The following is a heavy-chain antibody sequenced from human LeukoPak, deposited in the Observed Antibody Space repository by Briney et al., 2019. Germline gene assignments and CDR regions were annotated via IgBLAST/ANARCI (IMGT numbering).Heavy chain of an antibody. Sequence: PSETLSLTCAVYGGSFSGYYWSWIRQPPGKGLEWIGEINHSGSTNYNPSLKSRVTISVDTSKNQFSLKLSSVTAADTAVYYCASRFYDSSGYYPPDYWGQGTLVTVSS. J-gene: IGHJ4*02. D-gene: IGHD3-22*01. V-gene: IGHV4-34*01. CDR3: ASRFYDSSGYYPPDY. CDR2: INHSGST. CDR1: GGSFSGYY.